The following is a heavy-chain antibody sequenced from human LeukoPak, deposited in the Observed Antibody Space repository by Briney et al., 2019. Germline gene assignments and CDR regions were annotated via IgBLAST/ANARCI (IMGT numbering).Heavy chain of an antibody. CDR3: ARGSWWEPTSMFDY. V-gene: IGHV4-4*07. CDR2: IYTSGST. CDR1: GGSISSYY. Sequence: SETLSLTCTVSGGSISSYYWSWIRQPAGKGLEWIGRIYTSGSTNYNPSLKSRVTMSVDTSKNQFSLKPSSVTAADTAVYYCARGSWWEPTSMFDYWGQGTLVTVSS. D-gene: IGHD1-26*01. J-gene: IGHJ4*02.